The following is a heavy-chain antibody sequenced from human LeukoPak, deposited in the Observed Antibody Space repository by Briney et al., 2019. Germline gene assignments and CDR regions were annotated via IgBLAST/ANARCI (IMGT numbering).Heavy chain of an antibody. V-gene: IGHV3-30-3*01. CDR3: ARGDSPAAEYFQH. CDR1: GFTFSSYA. D-gene: IGHD2-15*01. J-gene: IGHJ1*01. CDR2: ISYDGSNK. Sequence: GRSLRLSCAASGFTFSSYAMHWVRQAPGKGLEWVAVISYDGSNKYYADSVKGRFTISRDNSKNTLYLQMNSLRAEDTAVYYRARGDSPAAEYFQHWGQGTLVTVSS.